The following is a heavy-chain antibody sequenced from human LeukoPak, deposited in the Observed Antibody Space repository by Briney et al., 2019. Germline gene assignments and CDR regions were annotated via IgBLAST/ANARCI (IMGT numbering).Heavy chain of an antibody. D-gene: IGHD6-13*01. CDR2: INHSGST. J-gene: IGHJ4*02. CDR1: GGSFSGYY. V-gene: IGHV4-34*01. Sequence: KPSGTLSLTCAVYGGSFSGYYWSWIRQPPGKGLEWIGEINHSGSTNYNPSLKSRVTISVDTSKNQFSLKLSSVTAADTAVYYCARGTIAALDYWGQGTLVTVSS. CDR3: ARGTIAALDY.